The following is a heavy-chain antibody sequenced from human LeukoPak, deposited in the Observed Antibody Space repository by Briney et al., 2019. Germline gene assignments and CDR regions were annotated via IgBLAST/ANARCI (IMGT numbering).Heavy chain of an antibody. D-gene: IGHD4-17*01. V-gene: IGHV3-30-3*01. CDR1: GFTFSSYV. CDR3: ARGRPYGKAKYYFDY. CDR2: ISYDGSNK. Sequence: GGSLRLSCAASGFTFSSYVMHWVRQAPGKGLEWVAVISYDGSNKYYADFVKGRFTISRDNSKNTLYLQMNSLRAEDTAVYYCARGRPYGKAKYYFDYWGQGTLVTVSS. J-gene: IGHJ4*02.